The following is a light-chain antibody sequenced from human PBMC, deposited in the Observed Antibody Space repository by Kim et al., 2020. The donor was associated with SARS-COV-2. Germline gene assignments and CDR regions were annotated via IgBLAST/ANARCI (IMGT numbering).Light chain of an antibody. CDR1: QSVSSN. CDR2: GAS. V-gene: IGKV3-15*01. CDR3: QQYSHWPLT. Sequence: EIVMTQSPATLSVSPGERATLSCRASQSVSSNLAWYQQKPGQAPRLLIYGASTRATCIPGRFSGSGSGTEFTLTISSLQSEDFAVYYCQQYSHWPLTFGGGTKVDIK. J-gene: IGKJ4*01.